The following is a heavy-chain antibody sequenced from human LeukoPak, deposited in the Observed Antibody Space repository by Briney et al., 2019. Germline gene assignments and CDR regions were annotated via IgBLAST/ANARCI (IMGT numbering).Heavy chain of an antibody. CDR3: AQGLYGAAY. J-gene: IGHJ4*02. V-gene: IGHV3-23*01. D-gene: IGHD4-17*01. CDR2: ISNNGGYT. Sequence: GSLRLSCAASGFTFSSSAMSWVRQAPGKGLEWVSAISNNGGYTYYADSVQGRFTISRDNSKSTLCLQMNSLRAEDTALYYCAQGLYGAAYWGQGTLVTVSS. CDR1: GFTFSSSA.